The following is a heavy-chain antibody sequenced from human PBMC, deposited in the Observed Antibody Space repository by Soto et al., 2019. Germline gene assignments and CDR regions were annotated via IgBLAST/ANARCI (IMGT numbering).Heavy chain of an antibody. CDR2: ISYDGTNN. CDR3: ATITVARGVTYAAFDF. J-gene: IGHJ3*01. Sequence: SLRLSCAASGFTFSAYAMHWVRQAPGKGLEWVAVISYDGTNNYYADSVKGRFTISRDNSKNTLFLQMNSLRSEDTAVYYCATITVARGVTYAAFDFWGQGTMVTVSS. V-gene: IGHV3-30-3*01. CDR1: GFTFSAYA. D-gene: IGHD3-10*01.